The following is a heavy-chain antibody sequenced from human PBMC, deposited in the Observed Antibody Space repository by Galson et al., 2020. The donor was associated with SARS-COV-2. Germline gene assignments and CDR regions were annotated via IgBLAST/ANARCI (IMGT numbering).Heavy chain of an antibody. CDR1: GSTFSSSE. D-gene: IGHD3-22*01. V-gene: IGHV3-48*03. Sequence: GASLKISCAASGSTFSSSEMNWVRQAPGKGLEWVSYISRSGSTIYYADSVKGRFTISRNNAKNSLYLQMNSLRAEDTAVYYCAREYYYDSSGYYYGGWFDPWGQGTLVTVSS. J-gene: IGHJ5*02. CDR3: AREYYYDSSGYYYGGWFDP. CDR2: ISRSGSTI.